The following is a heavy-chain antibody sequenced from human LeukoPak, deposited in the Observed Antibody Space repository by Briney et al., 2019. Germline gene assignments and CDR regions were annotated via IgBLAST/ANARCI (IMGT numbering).Heavy chain of an antibody. Sequence: GGSLRLSCAASGFTFVDYAWHWVRPAPGKGLEWVSLISWDGGSTYYADSVKGRFTNSRDNSKNSLYLQMNSLRAEDTALYYCAKGSGSDPGAICFDIWGQGTMVTVSS. CDR2: ISWDGGST. J-gene: IGHJ3*02. V-gene: IGHV3-43D*03. D-gene: IGHD1-26*01. CDR1: GFTFVDYA. CDR3: AKGSGSDPGAICFDI.